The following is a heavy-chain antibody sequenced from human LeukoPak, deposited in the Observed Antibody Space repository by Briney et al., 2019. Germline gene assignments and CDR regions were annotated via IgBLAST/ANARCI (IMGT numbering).Heavy chain of an antibody. V-gene: IGHV3-23*01. J-gene: IGHJ4*02. CDR3: AKPQEADLWVPDY. CDR1: GFTFSDYY. D-gene: IGHD3-3*01. Sequence: GGSLRLSCATSGFTFSDYYMSWIRQAPGKGLEWVSGIGGSGTRTYYADSVKGRFTISRDNSKNTLYLEMNSLIPEDTALYYCAKPQEADLWVPDYWGQGTLVTVSS. CDR2: IGGSGTRT.